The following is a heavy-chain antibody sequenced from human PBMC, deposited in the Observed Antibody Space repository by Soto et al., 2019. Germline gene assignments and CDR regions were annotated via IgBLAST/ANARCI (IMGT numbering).Heavy chain of an antibody. CDR2: ISYDGSNK. Sequence: PGGSLRLSCAASGFTFSSYAMHWVRQAPGKGLEWVAVISYDGSNKYYADSVKGRFTISRDNSKNTLYLQMNSLRAEDTAVYYCARAWNIVASVAFDIWGQGTMVTVSS. J-gene: IGHJ3*02. V-gene: IGHV3-30-3*01. CDR1: GFTFSSYA. D-gene: IGHD5-12*01. CDR3: ARAWNIVASVAFDI.